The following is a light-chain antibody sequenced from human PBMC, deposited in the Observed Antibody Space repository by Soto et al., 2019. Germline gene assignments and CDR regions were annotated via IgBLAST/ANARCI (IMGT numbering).Light chain of an antibody. J-gene: IGLJ1*01. CDR2: DVS. CDR3: RLFIESRKNV. Sequence: QSALTQPASVSGSPGQSITISCTGTSSDVGGYNYVSWYQQQPGKAPKLMIYDVSNRPSGVSKRLSGSKSGNTASHLISGLQAEDFADYYCRLFIESRKNVFGPGIELSVL. V-gene: IGLV2-14*01. CDR1: SSDVGGYNY.